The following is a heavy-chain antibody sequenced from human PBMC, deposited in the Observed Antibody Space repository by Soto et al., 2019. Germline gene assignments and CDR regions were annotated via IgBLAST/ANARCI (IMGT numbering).Heavy chain of an antibody. V-gene: IGHV1-46*01. Sequence: ASXKVCWKASGYTFTTYYMHWVRQAPGQGLEWMGIINPSGGSTSYAQKFQGRVTMTRDTSTSTVYMELSSLSSEDTAVYYCARWYAVAGNDYWGQGTLVTVSS. CDR3: ARWYAVAGNDY. D-gene: IGHD6-19*01. CDR2: INPSGGST. J-gene: IGHJ4*02. CDR1: GYTFTTYY.